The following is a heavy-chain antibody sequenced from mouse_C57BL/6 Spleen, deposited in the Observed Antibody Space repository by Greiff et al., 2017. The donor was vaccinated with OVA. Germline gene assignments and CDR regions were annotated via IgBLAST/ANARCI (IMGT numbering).Heavy chain of an antibody. CDR3: ARGDPYAMDY. CDR2: SYPGSGST. V-gene: IGHV1-55*01. J-gene: IGHJ4*01. CDR1: GYTFTSYW. Sequence: QVQLQQSGAELVKPGASVKMSCKASGYTFTSYWITWVKQRPGQGLEWIGDSYPGSGSTNYNEKFKSKATLTVDTSSSTAYMQLSSLTSEDSAVYYCARGDPYAMDYWGQGTSVTVSS.